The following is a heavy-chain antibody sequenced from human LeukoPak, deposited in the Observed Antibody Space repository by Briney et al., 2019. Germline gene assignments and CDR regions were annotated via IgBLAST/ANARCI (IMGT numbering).Heavy chain of an antibody. CDR3: ARVPDYYDSSAYRDY. V-gene: IGHV1-2*02. D-gene: IGHD3-22*01. CDR1: GYTFTGYY. J-gene: IGHJ4*01. Sequence: ASVKVSCKASGYTFTGYYMHWVRQAPGQVLEWMGWINPNSGGTNYAQKFQGRVTMTRDTSISTAYMELSRLRSDDTAVYYCARVPDYYDSSAYRDYWGQGTLVTVSS. CDR2: INPNSGGT.